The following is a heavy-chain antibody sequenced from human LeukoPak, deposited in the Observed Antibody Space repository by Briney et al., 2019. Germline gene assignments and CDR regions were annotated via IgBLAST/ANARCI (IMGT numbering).Heavy chain of an antibody. D-gene: IGHD5-12*01. Sequence: PGGSLRLSCAASGFTCSQYSMNWVRQARGEGREWVSLIRSSSETFYADSVKGRFTISRDNARNSLYLQMNNLRGEDTAIYYCARDAGNSGYGCDLWGQGTLVTVSS. CDR1: GFTCSQYS. CDR3: ARDAGNSGYGCDL. J-gene: IGHJ5*02. CDR2: IRSSSET. V-gene: IGHV3-48*01.